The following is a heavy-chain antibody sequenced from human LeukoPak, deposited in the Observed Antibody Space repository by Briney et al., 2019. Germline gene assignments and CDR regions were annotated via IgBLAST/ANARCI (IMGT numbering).Heavy chain of an antibody. CDR1: GFTFSSYE. CDR2: ISSSGSTI. V-gene: IGHV3-48*03. J-gene: IGHJ6*02. D-gene: IGHD5-12*01. Sequence: PGGSLRLSCAASGFTFSSYEMNWVRQAPGKGLEWVSYISSSGSTIYYADSVKGRSIISRDNAKNSLYLQMNSLRAEDTAVYYCARRPRDRGYSGYDSPDYYGMDVWGQGTTVTVSS. CDR3: ARRPRDRGYSGYDSPDYYGMDV.